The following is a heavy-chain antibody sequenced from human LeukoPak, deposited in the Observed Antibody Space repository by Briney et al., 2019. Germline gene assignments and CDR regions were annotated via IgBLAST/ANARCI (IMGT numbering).Heavy chain of an antibody. D-gene: IGHD2-21*01. Sequence: PGRSLRLSCAASGFTFRFYGIHWVRQAPGKGLEWVAVLSYDGSNKFYADSVKGRFTVSRDNSKNTLYLQMNSLRAEDTAVYYCAKDILQYCGGECLRAFDIWGQGTMVTVSS. V-gene: IGHV3-30*18. J-gene: IGHJ3*02. CDR2: LSYDGSNK. CDR3: AKDILQYCGGECLRAFDI. CDR1: GFTFRFYG.